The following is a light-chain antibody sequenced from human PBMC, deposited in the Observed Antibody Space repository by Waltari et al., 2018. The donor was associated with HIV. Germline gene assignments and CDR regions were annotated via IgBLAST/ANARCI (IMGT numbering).Light chain of an antibody. CDR2: KDT. Sequence: SYELTQPHSLSMPPRQTARLPCSGDAMPTHYASSYQQRAGQAPVLLIYKDTERPSGIPQRFSGSSSGTTVTLTISGVQAEDEADYYCQSADNSGSYSVVFGGGTKLSVL. CDR1: AMPTHY. CDR3: QSADNSGSYSVV. V-gene: IGLV3-25*03. J-gene: IGLJ2*01.